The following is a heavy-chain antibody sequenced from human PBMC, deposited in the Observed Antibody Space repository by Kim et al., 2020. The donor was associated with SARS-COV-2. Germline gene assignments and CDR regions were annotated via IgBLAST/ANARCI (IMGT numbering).Heavy chain of an antibody. Sequence: ASVKVSCKASGYSFADYFIHWVRQAPGQGLEWMGRINPHTGGTHFARNFQGRVTLTRDASVNTAYMEMSRLRCDDTAVFYCARSYGNYYYGMDVWGQGTTVTVSS. CDR1: GYSFADYF. J-gene: IGHJ6*02. CDR3: ARSYGNYYYGMDV. V-gene: IGHV1-2*06. CDR2: INPHTGGT. D-gene: IGHD3-16*01.